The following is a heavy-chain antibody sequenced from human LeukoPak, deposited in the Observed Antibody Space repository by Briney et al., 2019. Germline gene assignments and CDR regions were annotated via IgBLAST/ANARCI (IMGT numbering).Heavy chain of an antibody. CDR2: ISSSGSTI. Sequence: KPGGSLRLSCAASGFTFSDYYMSWIRQAPGKGLEWVSYISSSGSTIYYADSVKGRFTISRDNAKSSLYLQMNSLTAEDTAFYYCASRHCISTRCYAFDYWGQGTLVTVSS. CDR3: ASRHCISTRCYAFDY. V-gene: IGHV3-11*01. CDR1: GFTFSDYY. D-gene: IGHD2-2*01. J-gene: IGHJ4*02.